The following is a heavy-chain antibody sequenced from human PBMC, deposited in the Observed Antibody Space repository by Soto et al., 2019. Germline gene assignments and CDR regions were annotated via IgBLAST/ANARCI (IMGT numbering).Heavy chain of an antibody. Sequence: SLRLSCAASGFTFSSYAMHWVRQAPGKGLEWVAVISYDGSNKYYADSVKGRFTISRDNSKNTLYLQMNSLRTEDTAVYYCARDAGRSSWYYFDYWGQGTLVTVSS. J-gene: IGHJ4*02. D-gene: IGHD6-13*01. CDR3: ARDAGRSSWYYFDY. CDR2: ISYDGSNK. V-gene: IGHV3-30-3*01. CDR1: GFTFSSYA.